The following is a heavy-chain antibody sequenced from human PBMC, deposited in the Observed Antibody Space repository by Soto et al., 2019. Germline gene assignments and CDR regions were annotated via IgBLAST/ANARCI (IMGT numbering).Heavy chain of an antibody. CDR3: ARDRGGDFWIGHPTGYLQQ. D-gene: IGHD3-3*01. CDR2: ISYDGSNK. V-gene: IGHV3-30*04. Sequence: GGSLRLSCAASGFTFSTYAMHWVRQAPGKGLEWVAVISYDGSNKYYGDSVKGRFTVSRDNSENTLYLQTNSLGAEDTGVYYCARDRGGDFWIGHPTGYLQQWGQGTLVTVSS. CDR1: GFTFSTYA. J-gene: IGHJ1*01.